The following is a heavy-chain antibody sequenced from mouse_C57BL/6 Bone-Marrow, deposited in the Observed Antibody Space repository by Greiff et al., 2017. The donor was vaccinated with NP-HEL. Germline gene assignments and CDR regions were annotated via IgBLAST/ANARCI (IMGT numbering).Heavy chain of an antibody. D-gene: IGHD1-1*01. CDR3: ARIGYYGSSPFDD. Sequence: EVQLQQSGPELVKPGASVKISCKASGYTFTDYYMNWVKQSHGKSLEWIGDINPNNGGTSYNQKFKGKATLTVDKSSSTAYMELRSLTSEDSAVYYCARIGYYGSSPFDDWGQGTTLTVSS. V-gene: IGHV1-26*01. CDR1: GYTFTDYY. J-gene: IGHJ2*01. CDR2: INPNNGGT.